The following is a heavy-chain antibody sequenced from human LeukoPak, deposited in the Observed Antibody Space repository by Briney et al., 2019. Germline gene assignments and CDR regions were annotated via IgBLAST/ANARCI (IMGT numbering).Heavy chain of an antibody. CDR3: ARDGSNYDFWSGPYYYYMDV. J-gene: IGHJ6*03. D-gene: IGHD3-3*01. Sequence: GSSVKVSCKASGCTFTSYDIDWVQQATGQGLEWIGWMNPNSGNTGYAQKFQGRVTITRNTSISTAYMELSSLRSEDTAVYYCARDGSNYDFWSGPYYYYMDVWGKGTTVTVSS. CDR2: MNPNSGNT. V-gene: IGHV1-8*03. CDR1: GCTFTSYD.